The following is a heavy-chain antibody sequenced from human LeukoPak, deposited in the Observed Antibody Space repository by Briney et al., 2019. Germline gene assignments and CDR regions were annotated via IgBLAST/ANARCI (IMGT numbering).Heavy chain of an antibody. D-gene: IGHD7-27*01. CDR2: ISGSGGST. V-gene: IGHV3-23*01. J-gene: IGHJ4*02. CDR1: GFTFSSYA. Sequence: GGSLRLSCAASGFTFSSYAMSWVRQAPGKGLEWVSAISGSGGSTYYADSVKGRFTISRDNSKNTLYLQMNSLRAEDTAVYYCAKDQVANWGTSWVFDYWGQGTLVTVSS. CDR3: AKDQVANWGTSWVFDY.